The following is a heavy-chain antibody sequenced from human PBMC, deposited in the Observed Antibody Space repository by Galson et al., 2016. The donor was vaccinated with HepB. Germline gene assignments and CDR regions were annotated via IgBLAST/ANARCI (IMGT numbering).Heavy chain of an antibody. J-gene: IGHJ3*01. CDR1: GFTFNDYA. V-gene: IGHV3-43*01. CDR2: ISWDGENT. D-gene: IGHD3-10*01. Sequence: SLRLSCAASGFTFNDYAMHWVRQVPGKGLEWVSFISWDGENTYYADSVKGRFTISRDNSKNSLYLQMNSLGSDDTALFYCAKVKRRGTYYSTLDVWGQGTMVTVSS. CDR3: AKVKRRGTYYSTLDV.